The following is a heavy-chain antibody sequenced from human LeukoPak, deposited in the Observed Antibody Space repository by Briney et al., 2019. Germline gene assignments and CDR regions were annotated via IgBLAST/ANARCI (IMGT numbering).Heavy chain of an antibody. CDR3: ASSPSADCSTTTNCYGWDR. J-gene: IGHJ5*02. CDR1: GFTFSSYA. Sequence: GGSLRLSCAASGFTFSSYALHWVRQAPGKGLEWVAVISYDGSNKYYADSVEGQFTISRDNSRNTVYLQMNSLRAEDTAVYYCASSPSADCSTTTNCYGWDRWGQGTLVTVSS. D-gene: IGHD2-2*01. V-gene: IGHV3-30-3*01. CDR2: ISYDGSNK.